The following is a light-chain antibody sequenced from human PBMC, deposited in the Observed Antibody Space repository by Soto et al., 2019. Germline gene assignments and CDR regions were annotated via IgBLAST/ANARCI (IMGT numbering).Light chain of an antibody. V-gene: IGLV2-23*02. CDR3: CSYAGSSTYV. Sequence: QCVLTQPASVSGSPGQWITISCTGTSSDVGSYNLVSWYQRHPGKAPKLMIYEVSKRPSGVSNRFSGSKSGNTASLTISGLQAEDEADYYCCSYAGSSTYVFGTGTKVTVL. CDR2: EVS. CDR1: SSDVGSYNL. J-gene: IGLJ1*01.